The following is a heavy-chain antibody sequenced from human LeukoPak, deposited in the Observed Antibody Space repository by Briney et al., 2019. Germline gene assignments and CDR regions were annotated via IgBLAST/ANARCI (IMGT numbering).Heavy chain of an antibody. CDR2: ISSSGDSK. CDR3: AKDRRGGFIVVVLEN. CDR1: GFTFSSYS. V-gene: IGHV3-23*01. D-gene: IGHD2-15*01. Sequence: GGSLRLSCAASGFTFSSYSMNWVRQAPGKGLEWVSAISSSGDSKQYAESVKGRFTISRDNSKNTLYLQMNILRAEDTAVYYCAKDRRGGFIVVVLENWGQGILVTVSS. J-gene: IGHJ4*02.